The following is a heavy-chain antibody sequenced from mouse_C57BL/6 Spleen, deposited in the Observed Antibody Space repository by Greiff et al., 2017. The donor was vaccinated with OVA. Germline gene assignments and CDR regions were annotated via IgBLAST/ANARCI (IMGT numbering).Heavy chain of an antibody. V-gene: IGHV1-64*01. CDR2: IHPNSGST. J-gene: IGHJ3*01. CDR3: ARWGDGYLAWFAY. CDR1: GYTFTSYW. D-gene: IGHD2-3*01. Sequence: VQLQQPGAELVKPGASVKLSCKASGYTFTSYWMHWVKQRPGQGLEWIGMIHPNSGSTNYNEKFKSKATLTVDKSSSTAYMQLSSLTSEDSAVYYCARWGDGYLAWFAYWGQGTLVTVSA.